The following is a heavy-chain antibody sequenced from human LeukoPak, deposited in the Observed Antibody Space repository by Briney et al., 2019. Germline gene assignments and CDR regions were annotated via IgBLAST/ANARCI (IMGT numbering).Heavy chain of an antibody. Sequence: GESLKISCAASGFTFSSYGMHWVRQAPGKGLEWVAVISYDGSNKYYADSVKGRFTLSRDNSKNTLYLQMNSLRAEDTAVYYCAKDQGGIVVVPAAMAYWGQGTLVTVSS. CDR3: AKDQGGIVVVPAAMAY. D-gene: IGHD2-2*01. J-gene: IGHJ4*02. CDR1: GFTFSSYG. CDR2: ISYDGSNK. V-gene: IGHV3-30*18.